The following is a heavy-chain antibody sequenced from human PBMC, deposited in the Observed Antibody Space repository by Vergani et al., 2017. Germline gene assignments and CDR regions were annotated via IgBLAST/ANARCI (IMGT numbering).Heavy chain of an antibody. CDR2: INPSGGST. D-gene: IGHD2-2*02. J-gene: IGHJ5*02. CDR1: GYTFTSYY. Sequence: VQLLESGAEVKKPGASVKVSCKASGYTFTSYYMHWVRQAPGQGLEWMGIINPSGGSTSYAQKFQGRVTMTRDTSTSTVYMELSSLRSEDTAVYYCARDSSVRYCSSTSCYTNWFDPWGQGTLVTVSS. V-gene: IGHV1-46*03. CDR3: ARDSSVRYCSSTSCYTNWFDP.